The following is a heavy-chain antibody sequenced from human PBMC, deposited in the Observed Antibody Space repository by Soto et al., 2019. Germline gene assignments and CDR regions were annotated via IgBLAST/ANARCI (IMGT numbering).Heavy chain of an antibody. CDR3: AKDRSRTVLYYFDY. Sequence: GGSLRLSCAAPGFTFDDYAMHWVRQAPGKGLEWVSGISWNSGSIGYADSVKGRFTISRDNAKNSLYLQMNSLRAEDTALYYCAKDRSRTVLYYFDYWGQGTLVIVSS. CDR1: GFTFDDYA. CDR2: ISWNSGSI. D-gene: IGHD4-4*01. V-gene: IGHV3-9*01. J-gene: IGHJ4*02.